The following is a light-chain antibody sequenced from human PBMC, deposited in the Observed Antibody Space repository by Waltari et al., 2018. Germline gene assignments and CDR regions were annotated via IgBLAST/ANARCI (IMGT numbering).Light chain of an antibody. J-gene: IGKJ1*01. CDR3: QKYGTLPAT. CDR1: QSVSKY. CDR2: DAS. V-gene: IGKV3-20*01. Sequence: IVLTQSPGTLSLSPGERATLSCRASQSVSKYLAWYQQKPGQAPRLLIYDASIRATGIPDRFIGSGWGTDFSLTISSLEPEDFAVYYCQKYGTLPATFGQGTKVQ.